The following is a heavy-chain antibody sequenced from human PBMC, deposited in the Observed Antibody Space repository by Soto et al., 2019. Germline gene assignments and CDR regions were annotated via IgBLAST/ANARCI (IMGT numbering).Heavy chain of an antibody. V-gene: IGHV4-59*01. CDR3: ARGNYYDFWSGGGYYYYYMDV. Sequence: QVQLQESGPGLVKPSETLSLTCTVSGGSISSYYWSWIRQPPGKGLEWIGYIYYSGSTNYNPSLKSRVTISVDTSKNQFSLKLSSVTAADTAVYYCARGNYYDFWSGGGYYYYYMDVWGKWTTVTVSS. D-gene: IGHD3-3*01. J-gene: IGHJ6*03. CDR1: GGSISSYY. CDR2: IYYSGST.